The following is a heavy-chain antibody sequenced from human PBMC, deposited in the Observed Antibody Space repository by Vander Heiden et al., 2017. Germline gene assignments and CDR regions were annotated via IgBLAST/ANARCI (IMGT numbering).Heavy chain of an antibody. CDR2: INPNSGDT. CDR1: GDAFSGYY. V-gene: IGHV1-2*02. Sequence: QVTLGQSGAGVKMPGASVKVSCKASGDAFSGYYIRWMRQGPGQVLEWMGWINPNSGDTDYAKKFPGRVTMTRDTSISTAYMELSGLRSDDTAVFYCARELAGVLDYWGQGTLVTVSS. CDR3: ARELAGVLDY. D-gene: IGHD1-1*01. J-gene: IGHJ4*02.